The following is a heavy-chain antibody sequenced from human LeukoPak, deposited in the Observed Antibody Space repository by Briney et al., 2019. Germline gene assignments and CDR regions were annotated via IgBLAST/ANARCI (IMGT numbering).Heavy chain of an antibody. J-gene: IGHJ3*02. D-gene: IGHD2-21*01. CDR2: IYYSGST. CDR1: GGSISSSSYY. V-gene: IGHV4-39*01. CDR3: ARQPVWMVIAMNAFDI. Sequence: PSETLSLTCTVSGGSISSSSYYWGWIRQPPGKGLEWIGSIYYSGSTYYNPSLKSRVTISVDTSKNQFSLKLSSVTAADTAVYYCARQPVWMVIAMNAFDIWGQGTMVTVSS.